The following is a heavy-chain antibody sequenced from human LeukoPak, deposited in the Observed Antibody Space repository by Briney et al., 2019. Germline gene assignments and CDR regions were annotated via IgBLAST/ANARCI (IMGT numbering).Heavy chain of an antibody. J-gene: IGHJ3*02. CDR1: GGSFSGYY. CDR2: INHSGST. D-gene: IGHD2-2*01. V-gene: IGHV4-34*01. Sequence: SETLSLTCAVYGGSFSGYYWSWIRQPPGKGLEWIGEINHSGSTNYNPSLKSRVTISVDTSKNQFSLKLSSVTAADTAVYYCARHIRYCSSTSCYLSAFDIWGQGTMVTVSS. CDR3: ARHIRYCSSTSCYLSAFDI.